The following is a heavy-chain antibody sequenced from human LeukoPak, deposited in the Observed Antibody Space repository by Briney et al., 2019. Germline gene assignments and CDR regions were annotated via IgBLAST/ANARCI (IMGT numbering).Heavy chain of an antibody. Sequence: RGESLKISCKGSGYIFTYWIGWVRQMPGKGLEWMGIIYSGDSHTKYSPSFQGRVTISADKSISTAYLQWSSLEASDTAMYYCASARHGDYVWDYWGQGTLVTVSS. CDR1: GYIFTYW. V-gene: IGHV5-51*01. J-gene: IGHJ4*02. D-gene: IGHD4-17*01. CDR2: IYSGDSHT. CDR3: ASARHGDYVWDY.